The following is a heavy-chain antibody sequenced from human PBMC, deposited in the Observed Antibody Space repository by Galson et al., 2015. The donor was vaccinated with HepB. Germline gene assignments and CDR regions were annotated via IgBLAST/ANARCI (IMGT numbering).Heavy chain of an antibody. CDR1: GGTFSSYA. CDR3: AREHSSGARLDY. J-gene: IGHJ4*02. CDR2: IIPIFGTA. D-gene: IGHD6-19*01. Sequence: SVKVSCKASGGTFSSYAISWVRQAPGQGLEWMGGIIPIFGTANYAQKFQGRVTITADESTSTAYMELSSLRSEDTAVYYCAREHSSGARLDYWGQGTLVTVSS. V-gene: IGHV1-69*13.